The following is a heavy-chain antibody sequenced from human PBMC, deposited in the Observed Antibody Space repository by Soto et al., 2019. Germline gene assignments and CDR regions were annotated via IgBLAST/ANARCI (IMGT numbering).Heavy chain of an antibody. CDR1: GYTLTGYY. D-gene: IGHD1-26*01. CDR3: ARSSGSYSYYGMDV. J-gene: IGHJ6*02. CDR2: INPKNGDT. Sequence: GASVKVSCKASGYTLTGYYMHWVRQAPGQGLEWMGCINPKNGDTYYAQKFQGRVTLTRDTSVSTAHMELSRPRSDDTAVYYCARSSGSYSYYGMDVWGQGTTVTVSS. V-gene: IGHV1-2*02.